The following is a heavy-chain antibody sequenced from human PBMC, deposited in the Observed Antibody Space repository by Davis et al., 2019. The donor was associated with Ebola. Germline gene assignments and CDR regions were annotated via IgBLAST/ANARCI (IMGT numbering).Heavy chain of an antibody. CDR3: AHGGYLFDY. Sequence: SGPTLAKPTQILTLTCTFSGLSLSTSGVGVGWIRQPPGKALEWLALIYWDDDKRYSPSLKSRLTITKDTSKNQVVLTMTNMDPVDTATYYCAHGGYLFDYWGQGTLVTVSS. V-gene: IGHV2-5*02. D-gene: IGHD1-26*01. J-gene: IGHJ4*02. CDR2: IYWDDDK. CDR1: GLSLSTSGVG.